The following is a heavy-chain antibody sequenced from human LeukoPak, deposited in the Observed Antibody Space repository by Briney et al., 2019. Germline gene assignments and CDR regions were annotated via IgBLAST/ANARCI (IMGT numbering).Heavy chain of an antibody. CDR2: TYNSGST. Sequence: SETLSLTCTVSGGSISSYYWSWIRHPPGKGLEWIGYTYNSGSTYYNPSLKSRVTISEDTSKNQFSLKLTSVTAADTAVYYCARSRVRSFDYWGQGTLVTVSS. CDR1: GGSISSYY. D-gene: IGHD3-3*01. CDR3: ARSRVRSFDY. V-gene: IGHV4-4*09. J-gene: IGHJ4*02.